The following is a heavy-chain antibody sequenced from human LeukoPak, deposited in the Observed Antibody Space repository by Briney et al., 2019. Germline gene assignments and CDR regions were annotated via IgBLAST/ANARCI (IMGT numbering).Heavy chain of an antibody. CDR2: IHSTGSA. V-gene: IGHV4-59*01. CDR1: GGSISTYY. J-gene: IGHJ4*02. CDR3: ASVARDGYLAYYFDY. D-gene: IGHD5-24*01. Sequence: SETLSLTCAVSGGSISTYYWSWIRQPPGKGPEWIAYIHSTGSANYNPSLKSRVTISADTSKNQFSLTLRLVTDADTAVYYCASVARDGYLAYYFDYWGQGILVTVSS.